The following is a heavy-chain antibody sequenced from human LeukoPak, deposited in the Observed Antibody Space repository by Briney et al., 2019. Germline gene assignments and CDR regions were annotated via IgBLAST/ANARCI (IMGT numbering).Heavy chain of an antibody. D-gene: IGHD3-10*01. CDR3: GRGTDGGEVDY. CDR2: IWSDGSNK. CDR1: GFTFSNFG. Sequence: GRSLRLSCAASGFTFSNFGLHWVRQAPGEGLEWVAIIWSDGSNKYYADSVKGRVTISRDNSKNMLYLQMNSLRAEDTAVYYCGRGTDGGEVDYWGQGTLVTVSS. J-gene: IGHJ4*02. V-gene: IGHV3-33*01.